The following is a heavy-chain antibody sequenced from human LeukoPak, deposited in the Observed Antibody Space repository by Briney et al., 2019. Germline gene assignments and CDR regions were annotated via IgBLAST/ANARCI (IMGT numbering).Heavy chain of an antibody. Sequence: GASVKVSCKASGYTFTSYGISWVRQAPGQGLEWMGWISAYNGNTDYAQKFQGRITMTTDTSTSTGYMELRSLRSDDPAVYYCARGNGWGLAPAFDIWGHGTMVTVSS. J-gene: IGHJ3*02. CDR2: ISAYNGNT. V-gene: IGHV1-18*01. CDR3: ARGNGWGLAPAFDI. D-gene: IGHD6-19*01. CDR1: GYTFTSYG.